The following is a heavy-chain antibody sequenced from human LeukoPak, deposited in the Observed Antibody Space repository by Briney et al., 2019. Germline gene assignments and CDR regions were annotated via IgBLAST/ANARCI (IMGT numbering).Heavy chain of an antibody. CDR1: GFTFTTYS. Sequence: GGSLRLSCAASGFTFTTYSMNWVRQAPGKGLEGVSFISSSSSPIFYADSVKGRFTISRDNAKNSLYLQMNSLRAEDTAVYYCARKYCSSTSCYFTNMDVWGKGTTVTVSS. J-gene: IGHJ6*03. D-gene: IGHD2-2*01. CDR3: ARKYCSSTSCYFTNMDV. CDR2: ISSSSSPI. V-gene: IGHV3-48*01.